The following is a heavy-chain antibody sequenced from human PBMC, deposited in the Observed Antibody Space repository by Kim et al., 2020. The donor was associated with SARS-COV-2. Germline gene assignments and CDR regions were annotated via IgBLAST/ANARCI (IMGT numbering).Heavy chain of an antibody. Sequence: GGSLRLSCAASGFTFSSYEMNWVRQAPGKGLEWVSYISSSGSTIYYADSVKGRFTISRDNAKNSLYLQMNSLRAEDTAVYYCARFLSWGYSTDYMDVWGKGTTVTVSS. J-gene: IGHJ6*03. CDR1: GFTFSSYE. CDR3: ARFLSWGYSTDYMDV. CDR2: ISSSGSTI. V-gene: IGHV3-48*03. D-gene: IGHD3-22*01.